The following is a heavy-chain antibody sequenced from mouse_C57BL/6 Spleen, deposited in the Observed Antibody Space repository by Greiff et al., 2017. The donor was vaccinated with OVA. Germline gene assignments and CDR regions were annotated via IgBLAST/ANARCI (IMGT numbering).Heavy chain of an antibody. D-gene: IGHD2-3*01. CDR1: GYTFTSYG. V-gene: IGHV1-81*01. Sequence: QVQLQQSGAELARPGASVKLSCKASGYTFTSYGISWVKQRTGQGLEWIGEIYPRSGNTYYNEKFKGKATLTADNSSSTAYMELRSLTSEDSAVYCCAREVDDGYYVGYFDVWGTGTTVTVSS. CDR3: AREVDDGYYVGYFDV. CDR2: IYPRSGNT. J-gene: IGHJ1*03.